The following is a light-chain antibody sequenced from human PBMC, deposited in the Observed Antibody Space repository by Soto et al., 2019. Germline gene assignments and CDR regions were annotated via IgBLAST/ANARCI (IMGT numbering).Light chain of an antibody. V-gene: IGKV1-39*01. CDR2: AAS. Sequence: DFRMTQSPCSLSASVGGRGTITCRASQSITSYLTWYQQQPGKAPKLLIYAASSLQSGVPSRFSGSGSGTDFTLTISSLQPEDFATYYCQQCYSSPLTFGGGTKVDIK. CDR3: QQCYSSPLT. J-gene: IGKJ4*01. CDR1: QSITSY.